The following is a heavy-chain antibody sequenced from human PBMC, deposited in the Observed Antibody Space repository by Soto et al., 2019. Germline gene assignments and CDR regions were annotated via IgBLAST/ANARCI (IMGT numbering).Heavy chain of an antibody. V-gene: IGHV3-48*02. D-gene: IGHD3-22*01. CDR3: ARDSRFSSGEDYFYYYGMDV. CDR1: GFSLSTYS. CDR2: VSSSGVTI. J-gene: IGHJ6*02. Sequence: EVQLVESGGGLVQPGRSLRLSCEVTGFSLSTYSMNWVRQAPGKGLECVSFVSSSGVTIYYTDSVKGRFTISRDTANNSLYLQLDSLRDEDTAVYYCARDSRFSSGEDYFYYYGMDVWGQGTTVTVSS.